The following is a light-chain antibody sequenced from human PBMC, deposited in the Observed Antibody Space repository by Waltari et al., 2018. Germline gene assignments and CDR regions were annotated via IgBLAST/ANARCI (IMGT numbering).Light chain of an antibody. CDR1: QSVTNNY. V-gene: IGKV3-20*01. CDR3: QQYSNSWT. Sequence: EIVLTQSPGTLSLSPGERATLSCRASQSVTNNYFAWYQQNPGQAPRLLINGVSNRATGIPARFSGSGSETDFTLTISRLELEDFAVYYCQQYSNSWTFGQGTKVEIK. CDR2: GVS. J-gene: IGKJ1*01.